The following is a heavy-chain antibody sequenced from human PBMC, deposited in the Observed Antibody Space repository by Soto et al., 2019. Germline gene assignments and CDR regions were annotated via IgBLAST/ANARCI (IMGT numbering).Heavy chain of an antibody. D-gene: IGHD2-2*01. J-gene: IGHJ4*02. CDR1: GGSISSYY. V-gene: IGHV4-59*01. CDR2: IYYSGST. Sequence: SETLSLTCTVSGGSISSYYWSWIRQPPGKGLEWIGYIYYSGSTNYNPSLKSRVTISVDTSKNQFSLKLSSVTAADTAVYYCARAIRQYPYLDYWGQGTLVTVSS. CDR3: ARAIRQYPYLDY.